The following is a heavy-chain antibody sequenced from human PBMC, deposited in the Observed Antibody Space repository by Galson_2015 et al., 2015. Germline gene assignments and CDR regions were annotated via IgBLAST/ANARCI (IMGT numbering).Heavy chain of an antibody. CDR2: PDPVDGKT. CDR3: VAADTLWFGDLSPS. Sequence: SVKVSCKVSGHSLTELSIHWVRQVPGRGLQWVGGPDPVDGKTLHAQNFRGRLTMTEDTSTDTAYMQLTGLRVEDTAVYYCVAADTLWFGDLSPSWGQGTLVTVSS. CDR1: GHSLTELS. V-gene: IGHV1-24*01. D-gene: IGHD3-10*01. J-gene: IGHJ4*02.